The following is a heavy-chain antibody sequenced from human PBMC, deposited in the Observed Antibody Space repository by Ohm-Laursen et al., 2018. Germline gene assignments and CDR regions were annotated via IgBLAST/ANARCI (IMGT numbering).Heavy chain of an antibody. J-gene: IGHJ3*02. CDR3: ARSWDDAFDI. CDR2: INHSGST. V-gene: IGHV4-34*01. D-gene: IGHD6-13*01. Sequence: SQTLSLTCAVYGGSFSGYFWSWIRQPPGKGLEWIGEINHSGSTNYNPSLKSRVTISVDTTKNQFSVKLSSVTAADTAVYYCARSWDDAFDIWGQGTMVTVSS. CDR1: GGSFSGYF.